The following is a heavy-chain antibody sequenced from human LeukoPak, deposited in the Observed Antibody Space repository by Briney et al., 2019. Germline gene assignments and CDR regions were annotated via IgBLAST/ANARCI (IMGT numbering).Heavy chain of an antibody. CDR1: GYSFTTYA. D-gene: IGHD4-17*01. CDR3: ARRLKGSYGKPFDS. V-gene: IGHV1-3*01. Sequence: ASVKVSCKASGYSFTTYATHWVRQAPGQRLEWMGWINPDKGDTKYSQNFQGRITVTRDTSASTTYMELSSLISAGTAVYYCARRLKGSYGKPFDSWGQGTLVTVSS. J-gene: IGHJ4*02. CDR2: INPDKGDT.